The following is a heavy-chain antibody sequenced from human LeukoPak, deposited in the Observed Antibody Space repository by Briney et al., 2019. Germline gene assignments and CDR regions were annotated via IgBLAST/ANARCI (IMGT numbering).Heavy chain of an antibody. J-gene: IGHJ4*02. CDR2: INPNSGRT. D-gene: IGHD6-13*01. V-gene: IGHV1-8*01. CDR3: ARGRSGLAAAGTYDY. Sequence: GASVRVSCKASGYTFTSSDINWVRQAAGQGLEWMGWINPNSGRTGYAQKFQGRATMTANTSINTPYMEVRNLRFDDTAVYYCARGRSGLAAAGTYDYWGQGTLITVSS. CDR1: GYTFTSSD.